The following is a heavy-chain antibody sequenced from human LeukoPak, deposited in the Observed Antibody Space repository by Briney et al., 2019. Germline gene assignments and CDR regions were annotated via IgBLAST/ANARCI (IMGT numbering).Heavy chain of an antibody. CDR1: GFSFDTYA. D-gene: IGHD3-10*01. J-gene: IGHJ4*02. V-gene: IGHV3-33*01. Sequence: GGSLRLSCAASGFSFDTYAMRWVRQAPGQGLEWVALIWHDGSHKFYSNSVRGQFTISRDNSKNTVYLQMNNLRPDDTAVYYCAREIFGSGSYRDFWGKGTLVSV. CDR2: IWHDGSHK. CDR3: AREIFGSGSYRDF.